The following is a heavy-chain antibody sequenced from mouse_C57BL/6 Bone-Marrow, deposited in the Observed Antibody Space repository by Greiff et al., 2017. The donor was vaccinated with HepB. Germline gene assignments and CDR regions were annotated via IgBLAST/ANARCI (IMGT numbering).Heavy chain of an antibody. CDR2: IDPSDSYT. D-gene: IGHD3-2*02. J-gene: IGHJ2*01. CDR1: GYTFTSYW. CDR3: ARSPDSSTH. Sequence: QVQLKQPGAELVKPGASVKLSCKASGYTFTSYWMQWVKQRPGQGLEWIGEIDPSDSYTNYNQKFKGKATLTVDTSSSTAYMQLSSLTSEDSAVYYCARSPDSSTHWGQGTTLTVSS. V-gene: IGHV1-50*01.